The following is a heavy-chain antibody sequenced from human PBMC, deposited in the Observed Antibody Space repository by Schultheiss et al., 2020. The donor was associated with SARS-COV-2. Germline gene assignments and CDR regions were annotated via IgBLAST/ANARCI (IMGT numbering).Heavy chain of an antibody. V-gene: IGHV3-21*01. D-gene: IGHD3/OR15-3a*01. CDR2: ISGSGDYT. CDR3: AATTGYYTNVDF. CDR1: GFVFSNYR. Sequence: GGSLRLSCAASGFVFSNYRMNWVRQPPGKGLEWVSYISGSGDYTNYADSVKGRFTISRDNAKNSLYLQMSSLRADDTALYYCAATTGYYTNVDFWGLGTLVTVSS. J-gene: IGHJ4*02.